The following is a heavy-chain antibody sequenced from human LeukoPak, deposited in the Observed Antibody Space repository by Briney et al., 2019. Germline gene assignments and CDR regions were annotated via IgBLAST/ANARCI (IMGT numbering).Heavy chain of an antibody. CDR3: ARDSYDSSDFYFDY. D-gene: IGHD3-22*01. CDR1: GFTFSSYA. Sequence: GGSLRLSCAASGFTFSSYAMSWVRQAPGKGLEWVSAISCSGGSTYYADSVKGRFTISRDNSKNTLYLQMNSLRAEDTAVYYCARDSYDSSDFYFDYWGQGTLVTVSS. V-gene: IGHV3-23*01. CDR2: ISCSGGST. J-gene: IGHJ4*02.